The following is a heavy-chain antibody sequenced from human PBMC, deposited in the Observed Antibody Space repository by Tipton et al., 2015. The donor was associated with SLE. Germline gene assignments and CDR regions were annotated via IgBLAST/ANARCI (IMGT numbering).Heavy chain of an antibody. Sequence: QLVQSGAEVKKPGSSVKVSCKASGGPYSYTITWVRQPPGQGLEWMGRIIPILGRTNYAQKFQGRVTITADKATNTAYMELSRLRSEDTAFYYCARVMGGSNWFDSWGQGTLVTVSS. CDR1: GGPYSYT. CDR2: IIPILGRT. V-gene: IGHV1-69*09. J-gene: IGHJ5*01. CDR3: ARVMGGSNWFDS. D-gene: IGHD3-16*01.